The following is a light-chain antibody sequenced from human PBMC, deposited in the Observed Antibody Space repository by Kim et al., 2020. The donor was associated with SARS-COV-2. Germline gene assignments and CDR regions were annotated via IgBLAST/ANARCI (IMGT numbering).Light chain of an antibody. J-gene: IGLJ2*01. V-gene: IGLV2-14*03. CDR1: SSDVGGYNY. CDR3: SSYTSSSNVV. Sequence: GQSITISCTGISSDVGGYNYVSWYQQHPGKAPKLMIYDVSNRPSGVSNRFSGSKSGNTASLTISGLQAEDEADYYCSSYTSSSNVVFGGGTQLTVL. CDR2: DVS.